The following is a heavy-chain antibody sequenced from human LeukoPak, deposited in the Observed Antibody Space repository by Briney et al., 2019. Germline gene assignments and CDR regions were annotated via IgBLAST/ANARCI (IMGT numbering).Heavy chain of an antibody. CDR2: MNPNSGNT. D-gene: IGHD3-3*01. CDR1: GYTFTSYD. V-gene: IGHV1-8*01. J-gene: IGHJ6*02. Sequence: ASVKVSCKASGYTFTSYDINWVRQATGQGLEWVGWMNPNSGNTGYAQKFQGRVTMTRNTSISTAYMELSSLRSEDTAVYYCARSLPYYDFWSGKIGYYYYGMDVWGQGTTVTVSS. CDR3: ARSLPYYDFWSGKIGYYYYGMDV.